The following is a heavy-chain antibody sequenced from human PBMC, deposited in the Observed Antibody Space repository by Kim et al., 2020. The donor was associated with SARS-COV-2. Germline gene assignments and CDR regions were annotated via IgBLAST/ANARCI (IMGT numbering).Heavy chain of an antibody. J-gene: IGHJ4*02. D-gene: IGHD1-26*01. V-gene: IGHV3-11*01. CDR1: GFTFSDYY. CDR2: ISSSGSTI. Sequence: GGSLRLSCAASGFTFSDYYMSWIRQAPGKGLEWVSYISSSGSTIYYADSVKGRFTISRDNAKNSLYLQMNSLRAEDTAVYYCARDHRPYSGSYKKESSLFDYWGQGTLVTVSS. CDR3: ARDHRPYSGSYKKESSLFDY.